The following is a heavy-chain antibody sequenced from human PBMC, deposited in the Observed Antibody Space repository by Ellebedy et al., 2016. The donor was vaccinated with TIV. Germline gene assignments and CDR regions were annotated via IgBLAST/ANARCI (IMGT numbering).Heavy chain of an antibody. J-gene: IGHJ4*02. CDR2: IWYDGSNK. CDR3: ARDAGRGFDWIRY. D-gene: IGHD3-9*01. V-gene: IGHV3-33*01. CDR1: GFTFSTYG. Sequence: PGGSLRLSCAASGFTFSTYGIHWVRQSPGKGLEWVAVIWYDGSNKYYADSVRWRFTVSRDNTKNTLFLQMNSLGAEDTAVYYGARDAGRGFDWIRYWGQGTLVSVSS.